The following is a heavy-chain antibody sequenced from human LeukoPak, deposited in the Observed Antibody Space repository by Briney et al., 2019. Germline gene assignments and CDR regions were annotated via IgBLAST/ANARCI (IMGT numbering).Heavy chain of an antibody. CDR2: IIPIFGTV. CDR3: ARGPYGDYGGDYYYYYMDV. J-gene: IGHJ6*03. V-gene: IGHV1-69*06. Sequence: GASVKVSCKASGGTFSSYAISWVRQAPGQGLEWMGGIIPIFGTVNYAQKFQGRVTITADKSTSTAYMELSSLRSEDTAVYYCARGPYGDYGGDYYYYYMDVWGKGTTVTISS. D-gene: IGHD4-17*01. CDR1: GGTFSSYA.